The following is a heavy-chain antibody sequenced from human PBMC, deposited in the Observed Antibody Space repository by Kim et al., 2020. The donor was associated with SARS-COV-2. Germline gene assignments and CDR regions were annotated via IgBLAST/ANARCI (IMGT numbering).Heavy chain of an antibody. CDR3: ARRGKLYYDILTGYDY. D-gene: IGHD3-9*01. J-gene: IGHJ4*02. Sequence: ASVKVSCKASGYTFTSYSMNWVRQAPGQGLEWMGWINTNTGNPTYAQGFTGRFVFSLDTSVSTAYLQISSLKAEDTAVYYCARRGKLYYDILTGYDYWGQGTLVTVSS. V-gene: IGHV7-4-1*02. CDR1: GYTFTSYS. CDR2: INTNTGNP.